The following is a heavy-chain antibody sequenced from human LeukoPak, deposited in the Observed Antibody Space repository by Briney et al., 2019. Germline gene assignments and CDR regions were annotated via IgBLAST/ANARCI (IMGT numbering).Heavy chain of an antibody. CDR3: ARRAGAYSHPYDY. V-gene: IGHV3-23*01. CDR1: GLTFSTYA. CDR2: ISNGGGST. Sequence: GGSLRLSCAASGLTFSTYAMSWVRQAPGKGLEWVSAISNGGGSTYYADSVKGRFTISRDNSKNTLYLQMNSLRAEDTAVYYCARRAGAYSHPYDYWGQGTLVTVSS. D-gene: IGHD4/OR15-4a*01. J-gene: IGHJ4*02.